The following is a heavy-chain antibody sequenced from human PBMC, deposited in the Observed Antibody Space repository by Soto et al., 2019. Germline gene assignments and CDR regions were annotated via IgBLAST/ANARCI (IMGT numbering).Heavy chain of an antibody. J-gene: IGHJ4*02. D-gene: IGHD3-3*01. CDR3: ARTSGYYFYDY. V-gene: IGHV1-3*01. Sequence: ASVKVSCKTSGYTLTSYAMHWVRQAPGQRLEWMGWINAGNGNTKYSQKFQGRVTITRDTSASTAYMELSSLRSEDTAVYYCARTSGYYFYDYWGQGTLVTVSS. CDR2: INAGNGNT. CDR1: GYTLTSYA.